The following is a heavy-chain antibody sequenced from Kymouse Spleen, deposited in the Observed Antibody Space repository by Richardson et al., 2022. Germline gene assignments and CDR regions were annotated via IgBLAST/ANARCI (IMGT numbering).Heavy chain of an antibody. Sequence: QVQLQQWGAGLLKPSETLSLTCAVYGGSFSGYYWSWIRQPPGKGLEWIGEINHSGSTNYNPSLKSRVTISVDTSKNQFSLKLSSVTAADTAVYYCARANWGYGMDVWGQGTTVTVSS. CDR2: INHSGST. CDR3: ARANWGYGMDV. V-gene: IGHV4-34*01. J-gene: IGHJ6*02. CDR1: GGSFSGYY. D-gene: IGHD7-27*02.